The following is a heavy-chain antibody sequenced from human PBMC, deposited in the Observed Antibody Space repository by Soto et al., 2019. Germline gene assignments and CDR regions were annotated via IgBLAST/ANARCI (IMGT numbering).Heavy chain of an antibody. CDR3: AREEVGHLAWFDP. J-gene: IGHJ5*02. CDR2: IIPIFGTA. Sequence: ASVKVSCKASGGTFSSYAISWVRQAPGQGLEWMGGIIPIFGTANYAQKFQGRVTITADESTSTAYMELSSLRSEDTAVYYCAREEVGHLAWFDPWGQGTLVTVSS. V-gene: IGHV1-69*13. D-gene: IGHD3-16*01. CDR1: GGTFSSYA.